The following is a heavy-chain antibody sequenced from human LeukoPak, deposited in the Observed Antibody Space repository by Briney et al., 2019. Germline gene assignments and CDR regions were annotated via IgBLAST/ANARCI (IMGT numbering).Heavy chain of an antibody. Sequence: TGGSLRLSCAVSGFTFSSYGMHWVRQAPGKGLEWVALISYDGGNKYYADSVQGRFTISRDNSKNTLYLQMNSLKTEDTAVYYCTTDAPILGYALFDYWGQGTLVTVSS. J-gene: IGHJ4*02. CDR2: ISYDGGNK. CDR1: GFTFSSYG. D-gene: IGHD1-1*01. V-gene: IGHV3-30*03. CDR3: TTDAPILGYALFDY.